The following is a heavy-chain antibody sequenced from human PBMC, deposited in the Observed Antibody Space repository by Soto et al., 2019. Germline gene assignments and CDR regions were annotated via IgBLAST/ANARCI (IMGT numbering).Heavy chain of an antibody. V-gene: IGHV4-30-4*01. CDR1: GGSISSGDYY. CDR2: IYYSGST. J-gene: IGHJ4*02. Sequence: SETLSLTCTVSGGSISSGDYYWSWIRQPPGKGLEWIGYIYYSGSTYYNPSLKSRVTISVDTSKNQFSLKLSSVTAADTAVYYCARVRLIAAAGPFDHWGQGTLVTVSS. CDR3: ARVRLIAAAGPFDH. D-gene: IGHD6-13*01.